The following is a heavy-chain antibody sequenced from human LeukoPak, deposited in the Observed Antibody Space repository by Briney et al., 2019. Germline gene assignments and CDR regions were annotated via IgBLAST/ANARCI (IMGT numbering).Heavy chain of an antibody. Sequence: ASVKVSCKASGYTFTGYYMHWVRQAPGQGLEWMGRINPNSGGTNYAHKFQGRVTMTRDTSISTAYMELSRLRSDDTAVYYCARADYYGSGSYYESAFDIWGQGTMVTVSS. CDR2: INPNSGGT. CDR1: GYTFTGYY. CDR3: ARADYYGSGSYYESAFDI. D-gene: IGHD3-10*01. J-gene: IGHJ3*02. V-gene: IGHV1-2*06.